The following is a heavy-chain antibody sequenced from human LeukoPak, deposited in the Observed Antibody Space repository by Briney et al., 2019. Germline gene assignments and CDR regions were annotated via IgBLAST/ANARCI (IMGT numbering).Heavy chain of an antibody. Sequence: WATLPLTCTVSGGSSNNYHWSWIRQSAGKGLEWIGRIYTSGSTNYNPSLKSRVSMSVDTSKNQFSLRLRSVTAADTAVYYCARESGYYYDTSGYTFDYWGQGILVTVSS. CDR3: ARESGYYYDTSGYTFDY. CDR2: IYTSGST. D-gene: IGHD3-22*01. CDR1: GGSSNNYH. J-gene: IGHJ4*02. V-gene: IGHV4-4*07.